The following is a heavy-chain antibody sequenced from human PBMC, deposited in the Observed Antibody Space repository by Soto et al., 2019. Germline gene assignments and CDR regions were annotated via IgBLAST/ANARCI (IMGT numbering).Heavy chain of an antibody. CDR3: ARDWPEYDFWSGYYGRQYYYYGMDV. CDR1: GFTFSSYW. D-gene: IGHD3-3*01. J-gene: IGHJ6*02. CDR2: IKQDGSEK. V-gene: IGHV3-7*01. Sequence: GGSLRLSCAASGFTFSSYWMSWVRQAPGKGLEWVANIKQDGSEKYYVDSVKGRFTISRDNAKNSLYLQMNSLRAEDTAVYYCARDWPEYDFWSGYYGRQYYYYGMDVWGQGTTVTVSS.